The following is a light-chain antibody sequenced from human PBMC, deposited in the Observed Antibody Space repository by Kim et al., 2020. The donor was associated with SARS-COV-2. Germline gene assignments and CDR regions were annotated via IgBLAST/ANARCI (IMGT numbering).Light chain of an antibody. CDR1: ALPNQY. J-gene: IGLJ3*02. Sequence: SYELTQPPSVSVSPGQTARIPCSGDALPNQYTYWYQQKPGQAPVLVIYKDDERPSGIPERFSGSTSGTTVSLTISTVQAEDEADYYCQSADSSGAYGVFG. CDR2: KDD. CDR3: QSADSSGAYGV. V-gene: IGLV3-25*03.